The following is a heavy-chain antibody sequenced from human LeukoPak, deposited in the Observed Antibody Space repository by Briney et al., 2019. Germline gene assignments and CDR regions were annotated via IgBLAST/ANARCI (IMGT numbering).Heavy chain of an antibody. V-gene: IGHV4-39*01. CDR3: ASHTGLDTGKFDY. CDR1: GGSISSSSYY. J-gene: IGHJ4*02. CDR2: IYYSGST. Sequence: TSETLSRTCTVSGGSISSSSYYWGWIRQPPGKGLEWIGSIYYSGSTYYNPSLKSRVTISVDTSKNQFSLKLSSVTAADTAVYYCASHTGLDTGKFDYWGQGTLVTVSS. D-gene: IGHD5-18*01.